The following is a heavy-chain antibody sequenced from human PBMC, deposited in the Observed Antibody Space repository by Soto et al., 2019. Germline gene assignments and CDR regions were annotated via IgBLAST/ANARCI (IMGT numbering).Heavy chain of an antibody. J-gene: IGHJ6*02. D-gene: IGHD2-15*01. V-gene: IGHV4-59*01. CDR2: IYYSGST. CDR3: ARTNSDYYYSGMDV. Sequence: QVQLQESGPGLVKPSETLSLTCTVSGGSISSYYWSWIRQSPGKGLEWIGYIYYSGSTNYNPSLKSRVTISVDTSKNQFPLKLSSVTAAGTAVYYCARTNSDYYYSGMDVWGQGTTVTVSS. CDR1: GGSISSYY.